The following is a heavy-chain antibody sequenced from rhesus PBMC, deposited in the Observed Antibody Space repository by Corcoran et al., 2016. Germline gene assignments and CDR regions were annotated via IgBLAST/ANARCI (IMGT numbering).Heavy chain of an antibody. CDR2: IYGGSGST. Sequence: QVQLQESGPGVVKPSETLSLTCAVSGGSISGYYLWSWIRQPPGKGLEWIGYIYGGSGSTSYNPSLKSRVIISIDPSKNQFSLKLSSVTAADTAVYYCARACGGISCYFPDAFDFWGQGLRVTVSS. CDR3: ARACGGISCYFPDAFDF. CDR1: GGSISGYYL. V-gene: IGHV4S7*01. D-gene: IGHD2-27*01. J-gene: IGHJ3*01.